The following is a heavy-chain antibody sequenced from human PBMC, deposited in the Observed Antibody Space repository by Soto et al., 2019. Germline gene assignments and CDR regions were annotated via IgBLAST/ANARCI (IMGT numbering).Heavy chain of an antibody. CDR2: IYYSGIT. D-gene: IGHD6-6*01. Sequence: SETLSLTCTVSGDSIVYYYWNWIRQPPGKGLEWIAHIYYSGITSYSPSLKSRVTISVDTSKSQFSLKLGSVTTADTAVYYCASQYLGRSSSSSFDPWGQGTLVTVSS. CDR3: ASQYLGRSSSSSFDP. V-gene: IGHV4-59*08. CDR1: GDSIVYYY. J-gene: IGHJ5*02.